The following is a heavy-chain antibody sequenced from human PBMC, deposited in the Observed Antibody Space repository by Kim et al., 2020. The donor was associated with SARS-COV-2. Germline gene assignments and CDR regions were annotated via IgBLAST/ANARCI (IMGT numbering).Heavy chain of an antibody. V-gene: IGHV3-23*01. CDR3: AKGGGEYYYYYYGMDV. J-gene: IGHJ6*02. CDR1: GFTFSSYA. Sequence: GGSLRLSCAASGFTFSSYAMSWVRQAPGKGLEWVSAISGSGGSTSYADSVKGRFTISRDNSKNTLYLQMNSLRAEDTAVYYCAKGGGEYYYYYYGMDVWGQGTTVTVSS. D-gene: IGHD2-21*01. CDR2: ISGSGGST.